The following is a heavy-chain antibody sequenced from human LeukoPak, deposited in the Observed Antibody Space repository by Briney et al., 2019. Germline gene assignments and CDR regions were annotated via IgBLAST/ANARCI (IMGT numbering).Heavy chain of an antibody. CDR1: GFTFNNYG. V-gene: IGHV3-33*01. D-gene: IGHD3-10*01. J-gene: IGHJ4*02. CDR3: AGSYYNVFDY. Sequence: GGSLRLSCAASGFTFNNYGMHWVRQAPGKGLEWVALIWYDGSNKYYADSVKGRFTISRDNSKNTLYLQMNSLRAEDTAVYYCAGSYYNVFDYWGQGTLVTVSS. CDR2: IWYDGSNK.